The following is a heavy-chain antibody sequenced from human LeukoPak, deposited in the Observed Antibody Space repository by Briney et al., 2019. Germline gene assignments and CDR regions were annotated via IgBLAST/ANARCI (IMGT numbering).Heavy chain of an antibody. CDR2: ISSSSSYI. CDR3: ARDSGFCSSRSCSLGY. Sequence: GGSLRLSCAASGFSVSTNYMNWVRQAPGKGLEWVSSISSSSSYIYYADSVKGRFTISRDNAKNSLYLQMNSLRAEDTAVYYCARDSGFCSSRSCSLGYWGQGTLVTVSS. D-gene: IGHD2-15*01. J-gene: IGHJ4*02. V-gene: IGHV3-21*01. CDR1: GFSVSTNY.